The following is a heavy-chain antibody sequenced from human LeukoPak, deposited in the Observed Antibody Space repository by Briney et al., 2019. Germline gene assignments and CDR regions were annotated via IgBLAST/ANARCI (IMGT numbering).Heavy chain of an antibody. CDR2: ISSTSGTI. Sequence: GGSLRLSCAASGFTFRSHSMSWVRQGPGKGLECVSYISSTSGTIYYADSVKDRFTISRDNAKNSLYLQMNSLREEDTAVYYCARDYYGMDVWGQGTTVTVSS. CDR1: GFTFRSHS. J-gene: IGHJ6*02. V-gene: IGHV3-48*02. CDR3: ARDYYGMDV.